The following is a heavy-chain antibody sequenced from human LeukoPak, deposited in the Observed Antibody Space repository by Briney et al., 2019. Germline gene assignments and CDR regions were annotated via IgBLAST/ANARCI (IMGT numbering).Heavy chain of an antibody. D-gene: IGHD1-1*01. CDR1: GFTFSSYS. CDR3: AKSRSGSANWALQIFDN. CDR2: ISSSSSYI. Sequence: GGSLRLSCAASGFTFSSYSMNWVRQAPGKGLEWVSSISSSSSYIYYADSVKGRFTISRDNSKNSLFVQMNSLRAEDTAVYFCAKSRSGSANWALQIFDNWGQGTLVTVSS. J-gene: IGHJ4*02. V-gene: IGHV3-21*03.